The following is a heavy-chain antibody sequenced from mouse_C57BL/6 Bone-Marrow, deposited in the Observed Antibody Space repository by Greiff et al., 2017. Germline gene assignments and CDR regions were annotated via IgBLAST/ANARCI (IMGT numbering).Heavy chain of an antibody. D-gene: IGHD4-1*01. CDR1: GYTFTDYE. V-gene: IGHV1-15*01. Sequence: VQLQQSGAELVRPGASVTLSCKASGYTFTDYEMHWVKQTPVHGLEWIGAIDPETGGTAYNQKFKGKAILTADQSSSTAYMELRSLTSEDSAVYYCTLTAPYFDYWGQGTTLTVSS. J-gene: IGHJ2*01. CDR3: TLTAPYFDY. CDR2: IDPETGGT.